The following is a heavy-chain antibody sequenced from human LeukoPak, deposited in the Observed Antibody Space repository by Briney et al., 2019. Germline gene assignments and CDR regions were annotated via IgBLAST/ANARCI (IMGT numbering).Heavy chain of an antibody. CDR2: IYYSGST. CDR1: GGSISSGGYY. J-gene: IGHJ6*03. D-gene: IGHD4-17*01. Sequence: SQTLSLTCTVSGGSISSGGYYWSWIRQHPGKGLEWIGYIYYSGSTYYNPSLKSRITISVDTSKNQFSLKLSSVTAADTAVYYCAREAGLRGPPFYMDVWGKGTTVTVSS. V-gene: IGHV4-31*03. CDR3: AREAGLRGPPFYMDV.